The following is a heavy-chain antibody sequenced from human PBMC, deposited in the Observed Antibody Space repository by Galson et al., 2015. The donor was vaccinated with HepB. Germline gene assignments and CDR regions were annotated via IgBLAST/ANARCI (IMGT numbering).Heavy chain of an antibody. D-gene: IGHD1-1*01. J-gene: IGHJ6*02. CDR2: FSGYDGST. Sequence: SVKVSCKASGYSFNNYGLSWIRQAPGPGLEWMGWFSGYDGSTNYAQKFQGRVTMTADASTGTASLELRNLRSDDTAVYYCARDSRLELRLNNYFSYGMDVWGQGSAVTVSS. CDR3: ARDSRLELRLNNYFSYGMDV. CDR1: GYSFNNYG. V-gene: IGHV1-18*01.